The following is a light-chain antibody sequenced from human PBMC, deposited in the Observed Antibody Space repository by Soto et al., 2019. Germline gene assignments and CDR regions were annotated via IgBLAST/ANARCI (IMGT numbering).Light chain of an antibody. CDR1: SSDVGGYNY. J-gene: IGLJ3*02. CDR3: SSYAGSNNWV. Sequence: QSALTQPPSASGSPGQSVTISCTGTSSDVGGYNYVSWYQQHPGKAPKFMIYEVSKRPSGVPDRFSGSKSGNTASLTVSGLQTEDEVDYYCSSYAGSNNWVFGGGTKVTVL. CDR2: EVS. V-gene: IGLV2-8*01.